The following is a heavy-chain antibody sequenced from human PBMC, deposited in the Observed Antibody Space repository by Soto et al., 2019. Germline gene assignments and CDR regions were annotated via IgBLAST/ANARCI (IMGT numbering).Heavy chain of an antibody. Sequence: QVQLVQSGAEVKKPGASVKVSCKASGYTFTSYAMHWVRQAPGQRLEWMGWINAGNGNTKYSQKFQGRVTITSDTSAGTAYMELSSLRSEDTAVYYCATALTVTTISYFDYWGQGTLVTVCS. CDR3: ATALTVTTISYFDY. CDR1: GYTFTSYA. CDR2: INAGNGNT. J-gene: IGHJ4*02. D-gene: IGHD4-17*01. V-gene: IGHV1-3*01.